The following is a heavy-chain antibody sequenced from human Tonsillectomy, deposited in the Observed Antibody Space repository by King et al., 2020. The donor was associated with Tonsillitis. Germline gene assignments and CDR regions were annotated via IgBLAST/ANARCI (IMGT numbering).Heavy chain of an antibody. CDR1: GYTFIDFY. Sequence: QLVQSGAEVKKSGASVKVSCKASGYTFIDFYIHWVRQAPGQGLEWMGWINPSSGDSYYAQKFQGRVTMTRDTSISTAYMERSRLTSDDTAVYYCARGPWTMIVVARHWGQGTLVTVSS. J-gene: IGHJ4*02. D-gene: IGHD3-22*01. CDR3: ARGPWTMIVVARH. V-gene: IGHV1-2*02. CDR2: INPSSGDS.